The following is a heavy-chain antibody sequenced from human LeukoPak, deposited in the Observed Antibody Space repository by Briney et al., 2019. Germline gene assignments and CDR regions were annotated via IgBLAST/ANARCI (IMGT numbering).Heavy chain of an antibody. CDR2: IYYSGST. V-gene: IGHV4-39*01. D-gene: IGHD1-26*01. J-gene: IGHJ5*02. Sequence: SETLSLTCTVSGGSISSSSYYWGWIRQPPGRGLEWIGSIYYSGSTYYNPSLKSRVTISVDTSKNQFSLKLSSVTAADTAVYYCARSSEWELLGERFDPWGQGTLVTVSS. CDR3: ARSSEWELLGERFDP. CDR1: GGSISSSSYY.